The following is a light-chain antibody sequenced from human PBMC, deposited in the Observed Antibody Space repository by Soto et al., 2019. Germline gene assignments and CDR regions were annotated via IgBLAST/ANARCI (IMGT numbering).Light chain of an antibody. Sequence: EIVMTQSPVTLSVSPGERATLSCRASQSVRSNLAWYQQKPGQAPSLLIYGAFTRATGIPTRFSATGSGTEFTLTISSLQSEDFALYYCQQYNDWPLTFGQGTKVEV. V-gene: IGKV3-15*01. CDR3: QQYNDWPLT. CDR1: QSVRSN. J-gene: IGKJ1*01. CDR2: GAF.